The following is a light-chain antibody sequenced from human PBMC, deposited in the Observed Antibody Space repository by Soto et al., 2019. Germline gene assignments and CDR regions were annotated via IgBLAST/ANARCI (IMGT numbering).Light chain of an antibody. Sequence: EIVLTQSPATLSLSPGERATLSCRASQSVSSYLAWYQQRPGQAPRLLIYHASNRATGIPARFSGSGSRTDFTLTISSLEPEDFAAYYCQQRGNWPWTFGQGTKVEI. V-gene: IGKV3-11*01. J-gene: IGKJ1*01. CDR3: QQRGNWPWT. CDR2: HAS. CDR1: QSVSSY.